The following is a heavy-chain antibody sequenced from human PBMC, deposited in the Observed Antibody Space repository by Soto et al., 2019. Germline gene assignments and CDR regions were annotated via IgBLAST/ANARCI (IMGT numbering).Heavy chain of an antibody. CDR2: IDPSDSYT. CDR3: ASIDRGVVVVAASSSDAFDI. J-gene: IGHJ3*02. V-gene: IGHV5-10-1*01. D-gene: IGHD2-15*01. Sequence: GESLKISCKGSGYSFTSYWISWVRQMPGKGLEWMGRIDPSDSYTNYSPSFQGHVTISADKSISTAYLQWSSLKASDTAMYYCASIDRGVVVVAASSSDAFDIWGQGTMVTVSS. CDR1: GYSFTSYW.